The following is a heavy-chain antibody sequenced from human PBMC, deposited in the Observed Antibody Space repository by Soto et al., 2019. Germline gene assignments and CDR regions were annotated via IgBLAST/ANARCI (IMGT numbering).Heavy chain of an antibody. CDR3: ARGQLRMNWYFDL. CDR1: GDSVSSNSAT. V-gene: IGHV6-1*01. CDR2: TYYRSRWYS. Sequence: SQTLSLTCAISGDSVSSNSATWNWIRQSPSRSMEWLGRTYYRSRWYSEYPVSVKSRIAINPDTSKNRFSLHLDSLTADDTAVFFCARGQLRMNWYFDLWGRGTMVNVSS. J-gene: IGHJ2*01. D-gene: IGHD1-1*01.